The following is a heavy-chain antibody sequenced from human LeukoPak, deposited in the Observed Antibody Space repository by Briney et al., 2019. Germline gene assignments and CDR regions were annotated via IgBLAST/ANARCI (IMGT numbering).Heavy chain of an antibody. CDR2: ISSNSDNT. D-gene: IGHD3-16*01. Sequence: ASVKVSCKATGYTFTSYGISWVRQAPGQGLEWMGWISSNSDNTNYAQKLQGRVTMTTDTSTSTAYMELRSLRSDDTAVYYCARDWGSIKDITDYWGQGTLVTVSS. CDR1: GYTFTSYG. CDR3: ARDWGSIKDITDY. V-gene: IGHV1-18*01. J-gene: IGHJ4*02.